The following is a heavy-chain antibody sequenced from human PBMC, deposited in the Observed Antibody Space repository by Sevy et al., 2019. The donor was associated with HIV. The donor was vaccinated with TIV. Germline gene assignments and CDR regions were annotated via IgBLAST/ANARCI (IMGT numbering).Heavy chain of an antibody. CDR3: ATGIPEWELGGQWFDP. J-gene: IGHJ5*02. D-gene: IGHD1-26*01. V-gene: IGHV6-1*01. CDR2: TYYRSKWYN. Sequence: KQSQTLSLTCAISGDSVSSNSAAWNWIRQSPSRGLEWLGRTYYRSKWYNDYAVSVKSRISINPDTSKNQFSLQLNSVTPEDTAVYFCATGIPEWELGGQWFDPWGQGTLVTVSS. CDR1: GDSVSSNSAA.